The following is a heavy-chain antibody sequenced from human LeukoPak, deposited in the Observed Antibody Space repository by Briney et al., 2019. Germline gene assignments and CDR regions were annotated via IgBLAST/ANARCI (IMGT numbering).Heavy chain of an antibody. CDR1: GFTFSSYA. D-gene: IGHD3-10*01. CDR3: AKDRSYGSGANDY. Sequence: GGSLRLSCAASGFTFSSYAMSWVRQAPGKGLEWVSAISGSGGSTYYADSVKGRFTISRDKSKNTLYLQMNSLRAKDTAVYYCAKDRSYGSGANDYWGQGTLVTVSS. J-gene: IGHJ4*02. V-gene: IGHV3-23*01. CDR2: ISGSGGST.